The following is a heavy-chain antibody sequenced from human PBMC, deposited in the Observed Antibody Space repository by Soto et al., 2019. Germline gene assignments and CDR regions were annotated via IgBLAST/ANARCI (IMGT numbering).Heavy chain of an antibody. CDR2: ISYDGSNK. CDR1: GFTFSSYG. CDR3: AKEMALSAGYCSGGSCYYQVDYFDY. J-gene: IGHJ4*02. V-gene: IGHV3-30*18. Sequence: PGGSLRLSCAASGFTFSSYGMHWVRQAPGKGLEWVAVISYDGSNKYYADSVKGRFTISRDNSKNTLYLQMNSLRAEDTAVYYCAKEMALSAGYCSGGSCYYQVDYFDYWGQGTLVTVSS. D-gene: IGHD2-15*01.